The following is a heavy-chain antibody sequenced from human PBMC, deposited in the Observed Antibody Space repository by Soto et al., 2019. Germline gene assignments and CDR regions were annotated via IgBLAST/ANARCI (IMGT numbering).Heavy chain of an antibody. CDR3: ARHARGKQRLCYFDY. CDR2: ISGSGDST. D-gene: IGHD5-18*01. J-gene: IGHJ4*02. Sequence: EVQVLQSGGGLVQPGGSLRLSCAASGFTFGSYAMTWVRQAPGKGLEWVSGISGSGDSTYYADSVKGRFAISRDNSKNTLYLQMNGLRAEDTAVYYCARHARGKQRLCYFDYWGLGTLVTVSP. CDR1: GFTFGSYA. V-gene: IGHV3-23*01.